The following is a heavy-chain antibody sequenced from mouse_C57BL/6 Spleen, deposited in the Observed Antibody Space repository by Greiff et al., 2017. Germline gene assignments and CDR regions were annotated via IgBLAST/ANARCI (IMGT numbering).Heavy chain of an antibody. CDR1: GFTFSSYG. CDR3: AREGGSREFDY. V-gene: IGHV5-6*01. CDR2: ISSGGSYT. Sequence: EVQRVESGGDLVKPGGSLKLSCAASGFTFSSYGMSWVRQTPDKRLEWVATISSGGSYTYYPDSVKGRFTISRDNAKNTLYLQMSSLKSEDTAMYYCAREGGSREFDYWGQGTTLTVSS. D-gene: IGHD1-1*01. J-gene: IGHJ2*01.